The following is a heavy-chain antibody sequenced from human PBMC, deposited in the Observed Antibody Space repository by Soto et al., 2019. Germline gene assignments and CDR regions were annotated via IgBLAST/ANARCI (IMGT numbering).Heavy chain of an antibody. D-gene: IGHD6-19*01. Sequence: GGSLRLSCAASGFTFNTYTMSWIRQAPGKGLEWISYISSSGTTENYADSVKGRFTVSRDNAKNSLYLQVNSLRAEDTAVYYCARDRGAVVGQYFDYWGQGTLVTVSS. V-gene: IGHV3-11*01. CDR2: ISSSGTTE. CDR1: GFTFNTYT. J-gene: IGHJ4*02. CDR3: ARDRGAVVGQYFDY.